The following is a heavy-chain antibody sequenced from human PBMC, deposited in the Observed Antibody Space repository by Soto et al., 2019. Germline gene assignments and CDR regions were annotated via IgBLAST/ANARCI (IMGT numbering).Heavy chain of an antibody. V-gene: IGHV4-30-4*01. J-gene: IGHJ4*02. D-gene: IGHD3-16*01. CDR1: AGSISSGDYY. CDR3: ASDLDLGGGY. CDR2: IYYSGST. Sequence: QVQLQESGPGLVKPSQTLSLTCTVSAGSISSGDYYWSWIRQPPGKGLEWIGFIYYSGSTYYNPSLKRRVTLSVDTSKNQFSLELTSVTAADTAVYFCASDLDLGGGYWGRGTLVTVSS.